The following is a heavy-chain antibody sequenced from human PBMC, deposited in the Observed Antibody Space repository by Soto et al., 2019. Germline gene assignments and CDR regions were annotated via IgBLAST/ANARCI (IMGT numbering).Heavy chain of an antibody. CDR1: GFTFSNYW. CDR2: ISGDGRFT. CDR3: ARDQVDGAARTSFGY. D-gene: IGHD6-6*01. J-gene: IGHJ4*02. Sequence: GGSLRLYCGASGFTFSNYWMHWVRQSPGEGLVWVSRISGDGRFTRFADSVKGRFTISRDNSKNTLHLQMNRLRAEDTAVYYCARDQVDGAARTSFGYWGPGPLVTVSS. V-gene: IGHV3-74*01.